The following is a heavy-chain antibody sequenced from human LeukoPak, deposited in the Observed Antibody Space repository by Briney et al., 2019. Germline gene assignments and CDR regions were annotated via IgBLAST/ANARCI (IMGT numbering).Heavy chain of an antibody. Sequence: PSETLSLTCTVSGGSTSSSSYYWGWIRQPPGKGLEWIGSIYYSGSTYYNPSLKSRVTISVDTSKNQFSLKLSSVTAADTAVYYCARVSSGWGIRLYYYYYYMDVWGKGTTVTISS. J-gene: IGHJ6*03. CDR2: IYYSGST. CDR1: GGSTSSSSYY. D-gene: IGHD6-19*01. V-gene: IGHV4-39*01. CDR3: ARVSSGWGIRLYYYYYYMDV.